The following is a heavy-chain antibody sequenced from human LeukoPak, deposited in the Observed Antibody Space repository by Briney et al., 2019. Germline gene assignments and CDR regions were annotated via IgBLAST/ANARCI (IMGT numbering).Heavy chain of an antibody. CDR3: AKAPYDSSGYWYYYYYMDV. Sequence: GGSLRLSCAASGFTVSSNYMSWVRQAPGKGLQWVSVIHSGGSTYYADSVKGRFTISRDNSKNTLYLQMNSLRAEDTAVYYCAKAPYDSSGYWYYYYYMDVWGKGTTVTISS. D-gene: IGHD3-22*01. CDR1: GFTVSSNY. J-gene: IGHJ6*03. CDR2: IHSGGST. V-gene: IGHV3-66*02.